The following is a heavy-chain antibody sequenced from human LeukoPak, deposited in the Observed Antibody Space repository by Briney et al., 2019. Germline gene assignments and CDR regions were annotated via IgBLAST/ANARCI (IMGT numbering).Heavy chain of an antibody. CDR3: AREELATQY. Sequence: SVKVSCKASGYTFTSYGISWVRQAPGQGLEWMGRIIPILGIANYAQKFQGRVTITADKSTSTAYMELSSLRSEDTAVYYCAREELATQYWGQGTLVTVSS. CDR2: IIPILGIA. V-gene: IGHV1-69*04. J-gene: IGHJ4*02. CDR1: GYTFTSYG. D-gene: IGHD1-26*01.